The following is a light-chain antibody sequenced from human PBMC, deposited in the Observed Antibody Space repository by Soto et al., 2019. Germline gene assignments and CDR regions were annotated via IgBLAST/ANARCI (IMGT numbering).Light chain of an antibody. CDR2: GAS. J-gene: IGKJ2*01. V-gene: IGKV3-15*01. Sequence: ERVMTQSPATLSVSPGERATLSCRASQSVGSGLSWYQQKPDQAPRLLIYGASTRATGIPARFSGSGSGTEFTLTISSLQSEDYAVYYCQQYNNWPPYTFGQGTKVDIK. CDR1: QSVGSG. CDR3: QQYNNWPPYT.